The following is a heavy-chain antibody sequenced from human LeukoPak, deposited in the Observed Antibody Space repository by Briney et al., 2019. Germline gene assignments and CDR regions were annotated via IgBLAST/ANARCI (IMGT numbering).Heavy chain of an antibody. Sequence: SVKVSCKASGGTFSSYAIRWLRQPPGQGLEWMGGIIPIFGTANNAHKFQGRVTITADKSTSTAYMERSSLRSEDRAVYYGARAVYDILTHYYYYGMDVWGKGTTVTVSS. V-gene: IGHV1-69*06. J-gene: IGHJ6*04. CDR2: IIPIFGTA. CDR3: ARAVYDILTHYYYYGMDV. CDR1: GGTFSSYA. D-gene: IGHD3-9*01.